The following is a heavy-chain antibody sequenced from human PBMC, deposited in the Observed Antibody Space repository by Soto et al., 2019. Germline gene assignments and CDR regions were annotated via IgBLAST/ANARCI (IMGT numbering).Heavy chain of an antibody. CDR2: NSDRNNYI. V-gene: IGHV3-21*01. D-gene: IGHD3-10*01. J-gene: IGHJ4*02. Sequence: PGGSLRLSCAASGFTFSSYSMNWVRQAPGKGLERVSSNSDRNNYIFYGESVKCRFTISRDNAKNSLYLQMNSLRAEDTAVYYCATSRSFDYWGQGP. CDR1: GFTFSSYS. CDR3: ATSRSFDY.